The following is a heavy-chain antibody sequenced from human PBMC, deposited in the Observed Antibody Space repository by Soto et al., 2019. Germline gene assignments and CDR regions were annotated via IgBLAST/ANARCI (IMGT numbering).Heavy chain of an antibody. CDR3: ARDLRSSSWYDAFDI. Sequence: EVQLVESGGDLIQPGGSLRLSCAASGFTVSSNYMSWVRQAPGKGLGWVSVIYSGGSTYYADSVKGRFTISRDNSKNTLYLQMNSLRAEDTAVYYCARDLRSSSWYDAFDIWGQGTMVTVSS. J-gene: IGHJ3*02. CDR1: GFTVSSNY. CDR2: IYSGGST. V-gene: IGHV3-53*01. D-gene: IGHD6-13*01.